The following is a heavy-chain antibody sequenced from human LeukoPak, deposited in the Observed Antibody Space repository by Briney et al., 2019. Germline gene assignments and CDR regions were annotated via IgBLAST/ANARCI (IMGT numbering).Heavy chain of an antibody. J-gene: IGHJ4*02. CDR3: ARRFVETPESIAVAWYYFDY. Sequence: KSSETLSLTCTVSGGSISNGDHYWSWIRQHPGKGLEWIGHIYYSGSTYYNPSLKSRVTISVDTSKNQFSLKLSSVTAADTAMYYCARRFVETPESIAVAWYYFDYWGQGTLVTVSS. V-gene: IGHV4-31*03. CDR1: GGSISNGDHY. D-gene: IGHD6-19*01. CDR2: IYYSGST.